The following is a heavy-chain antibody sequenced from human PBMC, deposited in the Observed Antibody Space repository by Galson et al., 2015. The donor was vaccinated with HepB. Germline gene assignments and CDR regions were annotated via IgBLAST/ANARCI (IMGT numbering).Heavy chain of an antibody. Sequence: SVKVSCKASGYTFTSYDINWVRQATGQGLEWMGWMNPNSGNTGYAQKFQGRVTMTRNTSISTAYMELSSLRSGDTAVYYCASAHYYDSSGYYSDAFDIWGQGTMVAVSS. CDR2: MNPNSGNT. V-gene: IGHV1-8*01. D-gene: IGHD3-22*01. CDR1: GYTFTSYD. CDR3: ASAHYYDSSGYYSDAFDI. J-gene: IGHJ3*02.